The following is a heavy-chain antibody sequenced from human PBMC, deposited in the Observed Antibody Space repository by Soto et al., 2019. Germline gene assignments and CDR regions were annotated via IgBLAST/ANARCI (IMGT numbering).Heavy chain of an antibody. J-gene: IGHJ4*02. CDR3: ARGLAAVDY. V-gene: IGHV3-33*01. CDR2: IWYDGSNK. Sequence: QVQLVESGGGVVQPGRSLRLSCAASGFTFSSYGMHWVRQAPGKGLEWVAVIWYDGSNKYYADSVKGRFTISRDNSKNTLYLEMNSLRAEDTAVYYCARGLAAVDYWGQGTLVTVSS. CDR1: GFTFSSYG. D-gene: IGHD6-13*01.